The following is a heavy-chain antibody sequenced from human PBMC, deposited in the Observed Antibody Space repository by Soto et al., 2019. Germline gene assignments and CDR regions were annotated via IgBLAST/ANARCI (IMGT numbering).Heavy chain of an antibody. J-gene: IGHJ4*02. D-gene: IGHD3-22*01. CDR1: GGSISSGGYS. Sequence: QLQLQESGSGLVKPSQTLSLTCAVSGGSISSGGYSWSWIRQPPGKGLEWIGYIYHSGSTYYNPSLKSRVTISVDRSKNQFSLTLSSVTAADTAVYYCASSNYDSPIPLYGWGQGTLVTVSS. CDR3: ASSNYDSPIPLYG. CDR2: IYHSGST. V-gene: IGHV4-30-2*01.